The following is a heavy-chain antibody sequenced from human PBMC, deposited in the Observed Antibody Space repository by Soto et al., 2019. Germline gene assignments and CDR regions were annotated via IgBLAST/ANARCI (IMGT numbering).Heavy chain of an antibody. Sequence: SETLSLTCTVSGGSITTGGYYWSWIRQLPGKGLEWIGHRYYSESTYYNPSLKSRVSISLDTYKNQFSLKLSFVTAADAAMYCCARTKCSGGSCYSWSLDYWGQGTPVTVSS. D-gene: IGHD2-15*01. V-gene: IGHV4-31*03. J-gene: IGHJ4*02. CDR2: RYYSEST. CDR3: ARTKCSGGSCYSWSLDY. CDR1: GGSITTGGYY.